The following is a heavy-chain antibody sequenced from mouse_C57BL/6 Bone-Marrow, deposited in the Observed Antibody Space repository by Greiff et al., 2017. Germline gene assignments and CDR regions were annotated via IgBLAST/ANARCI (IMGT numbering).Heavy chain of an antibody. CDR2: LWSGGST. J-gene: IGHJ4*01. CDR3: ARPPSRDYAMVY. V-gene: IGHV2-2*01. Sequence: VQLVESGPGLVQPSQSLSITCTVSGFSLTSYGVHWVRQSPGKGLEWLGVLWSGGSTDYNAAFISRLSISKDNSKSQVFFKMNSLQADDTAIYYCARPPSRDYAMVYWGQGTSVTVSS. CDR1: GFSLTSYG.